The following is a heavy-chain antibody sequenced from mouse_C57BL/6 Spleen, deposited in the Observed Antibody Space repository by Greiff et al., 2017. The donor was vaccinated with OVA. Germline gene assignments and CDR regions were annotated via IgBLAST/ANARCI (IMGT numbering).Heavy chain of an antibody. J-gene: IGHJ3*01. D-gene: IGHD3-2*02. Sequence: EVKLEESGPELVKPGASVKISCKASGYSFTGYYMNWVKQSPEKSLEWIGEINPSTGGTTYNQKFKAKATLTVDKSYSTAYMQLKSLTSEDSAVYYCARDSSGRFAYWGQGTLVTVSA. CDR1: GYSFTGYY. CDR3: ARDSSGRFAY. CDR2: INPSTGGT. V-gene: IGHV1-42*01.